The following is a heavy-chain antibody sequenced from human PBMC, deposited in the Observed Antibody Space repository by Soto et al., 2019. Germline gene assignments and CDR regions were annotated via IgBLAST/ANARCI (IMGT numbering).Heavy chain of an antibody. J-gene: IGHJ6*02. Sequence: SVKVSRKASGYTFINHGISWVRQAPGQELAWMGWISAYNGNTNYAQKLQGRVTMTTDTSTSTAYMELRSLRSDDTAVYYCARVAADYDIFTGYAPSSGMDVWGQGTTVTVSS. CDR3: ARVAADYDIFTGYAPSSGMDV. CDR2: ISAYNGNT. D-gene: IGHD3-9*01. V-gene: IGHV1-18*04. CDR1: GYTFINHG.